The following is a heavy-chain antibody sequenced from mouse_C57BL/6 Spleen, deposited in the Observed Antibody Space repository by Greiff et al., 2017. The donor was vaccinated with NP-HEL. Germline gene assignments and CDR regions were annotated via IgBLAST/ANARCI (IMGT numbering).Heavy chain of an antibody. D-gene: IGHD1-1*01. V-gene: IGHV1-81*01. CDR1: GYTFTSYG. Sequence: VQLVESGAELARPGASVKLSCKASGYTFTSYGISWVKQRTGQGLEWIGEIYPRSGNTYYNEKFKGKATLTADKSSSTAYMELRSLTSEDSAVYFCAKTITTVVANYWYFDVWGTGTTVTVSS. J-gene: IGHJ1*03. CDR2: IYPRSGNT. CDR3: AKTITTVVANYWYFDV.